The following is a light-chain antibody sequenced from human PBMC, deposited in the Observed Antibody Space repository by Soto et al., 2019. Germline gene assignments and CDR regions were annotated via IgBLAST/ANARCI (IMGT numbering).Light chain of an antibody. Sequence: EIVLTQSPGTLSLSPGEGATLSCRASQSVSSSFLAWYQQKPGQAPRLLIYGASSRATGIPDRFSGSGSGTDFTLTISRLEPEDFAVYYCQQYGSSPYTFGQGNKLEI. V-gene: IGKV3-20*01. CDR1: QSVSSSF. J-gene: IGKJ2*01. CDR3: QQYGSSPYT. CDR2: GAS.